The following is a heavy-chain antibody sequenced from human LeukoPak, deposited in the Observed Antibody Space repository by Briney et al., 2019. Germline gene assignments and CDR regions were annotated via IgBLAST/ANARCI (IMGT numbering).Heavy chain of an antibody. CDR2: IRKKGYGETT. J-gene: IGHJ4*02. CDR3: SRGLITSGNSNYYFNH. D-gene: IGHD4-23*01. Sequence: GGSLRLSCTASGFTFGDDAWSWFRQAPGKGLEWICFIRKKGYGETTDYAASVRGRFTISRDDAKSIAYLQMNSLKTEDTALYYCSRGLITSGNSNYYFNHWGRGTLVTVS. CDR1: GFTFGDDA. V-gene: IGHV3-49*03.